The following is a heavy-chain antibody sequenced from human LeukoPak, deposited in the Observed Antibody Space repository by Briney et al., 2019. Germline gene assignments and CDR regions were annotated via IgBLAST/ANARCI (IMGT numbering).Heavy chain of an antibody. V-gene: IGHV1-69*04. CDR2: IIPILGIA. Sequence: ASVKVSCKASGGTFSSYAISWVRQAPGQGLEWMGRIIPILGIANYAQKFQGRVTITADKSTSTAYMELSSLRSEDTAVYYCARVVDTAMVPPYYYYGMDVWGQGTTVTVSS. J-gene: IGHJ6*02. CDR1: GGTFSSYA. D-gene: IGHD5-18*01. CDR3: ARVVDTAMVPPYYYYGMDV.